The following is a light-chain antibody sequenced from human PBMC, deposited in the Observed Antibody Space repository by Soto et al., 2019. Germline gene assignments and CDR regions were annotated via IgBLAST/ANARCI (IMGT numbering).Light chain of an antibody. CDR1: NSNIGSNT. Sequence: QSALTQPPSASGTPGQRVTISCSGSNSNIGSNTVNWYQQLPGTAPKLLIYYDNLRPSGVPDRISGSKSGTSASLAISGLQSDDEADYYCSSYTSGSALYVFGTGTKVTVL. J-gene: IGLJ1*01. CDR2: YDN. CDR3: SSYTSGSALYV. V-gene: IGLV1-44*01.